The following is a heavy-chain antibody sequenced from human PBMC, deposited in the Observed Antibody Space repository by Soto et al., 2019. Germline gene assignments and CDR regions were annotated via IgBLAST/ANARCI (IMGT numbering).Heavy chain of an antibody. Sequence: GGSLRLSCAASGFTFSSYAMSWVRQAPGKGLEWVSAISGSGGSTYYADSVKGRFTISRDNSKNTLYLQMNSLRAEDTAVYYCAKGHCSSTSCYVTWGFYYYYYYMDVWGKGTTVTVSS. CDR2: ISGSGGST. J-gene: IGHJ6*03. D-gene: IGHD2-2*01. V-gene: IGHV3-23*01. CDR1: GFTFSSYA. CDR3: AKGHCSSTSCYVTWGFYYYYYYMDV.